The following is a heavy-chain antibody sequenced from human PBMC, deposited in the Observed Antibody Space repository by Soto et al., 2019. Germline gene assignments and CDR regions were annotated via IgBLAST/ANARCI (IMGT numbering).Heavy chain of an antibody. D-gene: IGHD5-12*01. V-gene: IGHV3-7*01. CDR1: GFTFSSYW. J-gene: IGHJ6*03. CDR3: ARDRSGYDLGGYYYMDV. CDR2: IKQDGSEK. Sequence: GGSLRLSCAASGFTFSSYWMSWVRQAPGKGLEWVANIKQDGSEKYYVDSVKGRFTISRDNAKNSLYLQMNSLRAEDTAVYYCARDRSGYDLGGYYYMDVWGKGTTVTVSS.